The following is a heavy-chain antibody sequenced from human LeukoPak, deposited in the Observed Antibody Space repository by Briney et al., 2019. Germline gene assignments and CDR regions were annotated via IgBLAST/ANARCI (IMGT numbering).Heavy chain of an antibody. CDR1: GYTFTSYD. V-gene: IGHV1-8*01. D-gene: IGHD3-10*01. CDR2: MNPNSGNT. CDR3: ARGRESNFHYYGSGDFDY. Sequence: ASVKVSCKASGYTFTSYDINWVRQATGQGLEWMGWMNPNSGNTGYAQKFQGRVTMTRNTSISTAYMELSSLRSEDTAVYYCARGRESNFHYYGSGDFDYWGQGTLVTVSS. J-gene: IGHJ4*02.